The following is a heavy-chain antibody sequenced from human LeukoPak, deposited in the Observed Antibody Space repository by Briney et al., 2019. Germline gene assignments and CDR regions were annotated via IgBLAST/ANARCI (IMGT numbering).Heavy chain of an antibody. CDR2: ISPSSDYI. Sequence: KPGGSLRLSCAASGFTFSSYTMNWVRQAPGKGLEWVSSISPSSDYIYYADSVKGRFTISRDNAKNSLYLQMKSLRAEDTAVYYCARGKTGQNIVTRKTYNWFDPWGQGTLVTVSS. V-gene: IGHV3-21*01. CDR1: GFTFSSYT. CDR3: ARGKTGQNIVTRKTYNWFDP. D-gene: IGHD2/OR15-2a*01. J-gene: IGHJ5*02.